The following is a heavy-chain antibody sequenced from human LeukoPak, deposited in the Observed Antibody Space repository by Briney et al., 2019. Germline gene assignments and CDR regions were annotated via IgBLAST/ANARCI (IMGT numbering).Heavy chain of an antibody. D-gene: IGHD3-22*01. CDR1: RFTFSSYG. CDR3: AKKGDSSGYYPVSY. V-gene: IGHV3-30*02. Sequence: RPGGSLRLSCAASRFTFSSYGMHWVRQAPGKGLEWVAFIRYDGSNKYYADSVKGRFTISRDNSKNTLYLQMNSLRTEDTAVYYCAKKGDSSGYYPVSYWGQGTLVTISS. CDR2: IRYDGSNK. J-gene: IGHJ4*02.